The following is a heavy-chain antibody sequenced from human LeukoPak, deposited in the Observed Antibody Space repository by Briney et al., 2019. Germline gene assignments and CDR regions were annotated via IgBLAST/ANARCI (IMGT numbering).Heavy chain of an antibody. V-gene: IGHV1-69*06. CDR1: GGTFSSYA. J-gene: IGHJ3*02. CDR3: ARGEMATILNDAFDI. CDR2: IIPIFGTA. Sequence: SVKVSCKASGGTFSSYAISWVRQAPGQGLEWMGGIIPIFGTANYAQKFQGRVTITADKSTSTAYMELSSLRSEDTAVYYCARGEMATILNDAFDIWGQGTMVTVSS. D-gene: IGHD5-24*01.